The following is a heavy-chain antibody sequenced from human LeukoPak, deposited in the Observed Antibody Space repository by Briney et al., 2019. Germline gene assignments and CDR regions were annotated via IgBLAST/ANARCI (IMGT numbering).Heavy chain of an antibody. CDR1: GSTFSSYA. J-gene: IGHJ3*01. CDR3: ARESVN. Sequence: GGSLRLSCAASGSTFSSYAMHWVRQAPGKGLEWVAVISYDGSNKYYADSVKGRFTISRDNSKNTLYLQMNSLRAEDTAVYYCARESVNWGQGTMVTVSS. CDR2: ISYDGSNK. V-gene: IGHV3-30-3*01. D-gene: IGHD3-10*01.